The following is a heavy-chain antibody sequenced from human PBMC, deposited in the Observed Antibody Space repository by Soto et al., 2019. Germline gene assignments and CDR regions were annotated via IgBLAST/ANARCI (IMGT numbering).Heavy chain of an antibody. J-gene: IGHJ4*02. V-gene: IGHV3-23*01. CDR1: GFTFSSYA. Sequence: VGSLRLSCAASGFTFSSYAMSWVRQAPGKGLEWVSAISGSGGSTYYADPVKGRFTISRDNSKNTLHLQMNSLRAEDTAVYYCAITYSSGSYLDYWGQGTLVTVSS. CDR2: ISGSGGST. CDR3: AITYSSGSYLDY. D-gene: IGHD6-19*01.